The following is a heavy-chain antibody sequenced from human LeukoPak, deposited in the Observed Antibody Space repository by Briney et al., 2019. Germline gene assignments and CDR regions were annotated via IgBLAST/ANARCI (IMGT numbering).Heavy chain of an antibody. J-gene: IGHJ5*02. Sequence: GGSLRLSCAASGFTFDDYGMSWVRQAPGRGLEWVSGINWNGGSTGYADSVKGRFTISRDNAKNSLYLQMNSLRAEDTALYYCARGPNCNTTSCFVLGCFDPWGQGTLVTVSS. D-gene: IGHD2-2*01. CDR1: GFTFDDYG. CDR2: INWNGGST. CDR3: ARGPNCNTTSCFVLGCFDP. V-gene: IGHV3-20*04.